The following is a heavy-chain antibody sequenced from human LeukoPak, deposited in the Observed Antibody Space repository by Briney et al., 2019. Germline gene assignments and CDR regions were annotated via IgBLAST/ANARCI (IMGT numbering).Heavy chain of an antibody. V-gene: IGHV3-66*01. Sequence: PGGSLRPSWAAPGFTVSSKYMSWVRQAPGKGLEWVSVIYSGGSTYYADSVKGRFTISRDSSKNTLYLQMNSLRAEDTAVYYCARGGSRYFHNWGQGTLVTVST. CDR3: ARGGSRYFHN. CDR1: GFTVSSKY. J-gene: IGHJ4*02. CDR2: IYSGGST. D-gene: IGHD3-10*01.